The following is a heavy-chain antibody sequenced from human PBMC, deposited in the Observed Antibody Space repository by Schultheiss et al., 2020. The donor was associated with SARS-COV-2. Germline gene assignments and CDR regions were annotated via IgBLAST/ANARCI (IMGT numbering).Heavy chain of an antibody. Sequence: GGSLRLSCAASGFTFSSYSMNWVRQAPGKGLEWVSSISSSSSYIYYADSVKGRFTISRDNAKNSLYLQMNSLRAEDTAVYYCAVGRIDSSSFPGGITPFTYWGQGTLVTVAS. CDR2: ISSSSSYI. CDR1: GFTFSSYS. D-gene: IGHD1-20*01. J-gene: IGHJ4*02. V-gene: IGHV3-21*01. CDR3: AVGRIDSSSFPGGITPFTY.